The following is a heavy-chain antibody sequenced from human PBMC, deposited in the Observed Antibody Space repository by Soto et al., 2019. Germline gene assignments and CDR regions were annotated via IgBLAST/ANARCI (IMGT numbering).Heavy chain of an antibody. CDR1: GGTFSSYT. Sequence: QVQLVQSGAEVKKPGSSVKVSCKASGGTFSSYTISWVRQAPGQGLEWMGRIIPILGIANYAQKFQGRVTITAGKSTSTAYMELSSLRSEDTAVDYCASLPVADVAVDIWGQGTMVTVSS. D-gene: IGHD6-19*01. V-gene: IGHV1-69*02. CDR3: ASLPVADVAVDI. CDR2: IIPILGIA. J-gene: IGHJ3*02.